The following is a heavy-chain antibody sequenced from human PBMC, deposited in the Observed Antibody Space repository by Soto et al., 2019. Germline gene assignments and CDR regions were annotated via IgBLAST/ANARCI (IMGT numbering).Heavy chain of an antibody. Sequence: QVQLVQSGAEVKKPGSSVKVSCKASGGTFSNYAISWVRQAPGQGLEWMGGIIPISGTANYAQKFQGRVTITAGESTSTAYMELSSLRSEDTAVYYCAKSQGSSTRLKIYSYYYYGMDVWGQGTTVTVSS. CDR1: GGTFSNYA. CDR2: IIPISGTA. CDR3: AKSQGSSTRLKIYSYYYYGMDV. D-gene: IGHD2-2*01. J-gene: IGHJ6*02. V-gene: IGHV1-69*01.